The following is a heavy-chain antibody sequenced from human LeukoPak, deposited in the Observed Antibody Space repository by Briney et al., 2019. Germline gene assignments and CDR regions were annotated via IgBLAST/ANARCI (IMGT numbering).Heavy chain of an antibody. CDR1: GFTFSSYG. D-gene: IGHD1-1*01. CDR2: IWYDGSNK. Sequence: PGRSLRLSCAASGFTFSSYGMHWVRQAPGKGLEWVAVIWYDGSNKYYADSVKGRFTISRDNSKNTLYLQMNSLRAEDTAVYYCANTPSSGGYIYYYMDVWGKGTTVTVSS. CDR3: ANTPSSGGYIYYYMDV. J-gene: IGHJ6*03. V-gene: IGHV3-33*06.